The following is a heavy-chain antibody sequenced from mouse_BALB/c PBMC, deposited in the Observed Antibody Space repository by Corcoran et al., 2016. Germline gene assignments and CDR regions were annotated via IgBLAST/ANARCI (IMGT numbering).Heavy chain of an antibody. CDR3: ARGVDGYPPSLDV. D-gene: IGHD2-3*01. J-gene: IGHJ1*01. V-gene: IGHV1S136*01. CDR1: GYTFTSYV. Sequence: EVQLQQSGPELVKPGASVKMSCKASGYTFTSYVMHWVKQKPGQGLEWIGYINPYNDGTKYNEKFKGKATLTSDKSSSTAYMELSSLTSEDSAVYYCARGVDGYPPSLDVWGAGTTVTVSS. CDR2: INPYNDGT.